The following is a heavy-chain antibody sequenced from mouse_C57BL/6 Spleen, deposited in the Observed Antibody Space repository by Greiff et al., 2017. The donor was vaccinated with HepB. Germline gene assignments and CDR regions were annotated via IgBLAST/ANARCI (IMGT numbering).Heavy chain of an antibody. CDR3: ARRDYYGSSYGAMDY. J-gene: IGHJ4*01. Sequence: VMLVESGAELVKPGASVKMSCKASGYTFTTYPIEWMKQNHGKSLEWIGNFHPYNDDTKYNEKFKGKATLTVEKSSSTVYLELSRLTSDDSAVYYCARRDYYGSSYGAMDYWGQGTSVTVSS. CDR1: GYTFTTYP. CDR2: FHPYNDDT. D-gene: IGHD1-1*01. V-gene: IGHV1-47*01.